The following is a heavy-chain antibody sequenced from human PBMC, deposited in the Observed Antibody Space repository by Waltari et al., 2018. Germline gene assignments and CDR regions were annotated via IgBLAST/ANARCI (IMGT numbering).Heavy chain of an antibody. V-gene: IGHV3-23*01. J-gene: IGHJ4*02. CDR2: ISAGGDVT. D-gene: IGHD2-15*01. CDR1: GLTFSNYV. CDR3: AKGPYCSGGNCYQPYFDY. Sequence: EVQLLESGGGLVQPGGSLRLSCVASGLTFSNYVMNWVRQAPGKGLCWFSAISAGGDVTYDADSVKGRFTISIDNSKNTLYLQMNSLRAEDTAVYYCAKGPYCSGGNCYQPYFDYWGQGTLVTVSS.